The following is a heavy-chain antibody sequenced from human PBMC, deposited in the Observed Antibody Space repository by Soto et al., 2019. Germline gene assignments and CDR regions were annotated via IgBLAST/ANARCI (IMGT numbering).Heavy chain of an antibody. CDR2: IIGSGGST. J-gene: IGHJ4*02. D-gene: IGHD3-3*01. CDR1: GFTFSSYA. Sequence: GGSLRLSCAASGFTFSSYAMSWVRQAPGKGLEWVSAIIGSGGSTYYADSVKGRFTISRDNSKNTLYLQMNSLRAEDTAVYYCAKGKNPFGVVIKPCFDYWGQGTLVTVSS. CDR3: AKGKNPFGVVIKPCFDY. V-gene: IGHV3-23*01.